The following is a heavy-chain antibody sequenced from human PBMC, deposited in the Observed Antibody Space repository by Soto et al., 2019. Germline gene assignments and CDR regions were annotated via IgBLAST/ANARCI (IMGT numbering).Heavy chain of an antibody. V-gene: IGHV3-15*01. J-gene: IGHJ6*02. Sequence: EVQLVESGGGLVQPGGSLRLSCAASGFTFSNAWMSWVRQAPGKGLEWVGRIKSKTDGGTTDYAAPVKGRFTISRDDSKNTLYLQMNSLKTEDTAVYYCTTSPHIVVVPAALMGGVRDVWGQGTTVTVSS. D-gene: IGHD2-2*01. CDR3: TTSPHIVVVPAALMGGVRDV. CDR1: GFTFSNAW. CDR2: IKSKTDGGTT.